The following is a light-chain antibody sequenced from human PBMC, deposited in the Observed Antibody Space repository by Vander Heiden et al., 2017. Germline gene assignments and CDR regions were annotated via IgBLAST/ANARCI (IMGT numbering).Light chain of an antibody. CDR1: SSDVGSYNL. CDR3: CSYAGSSTG. J-gene: IGLJ3*02. Sequence: QSALTQPASVSGSPGQSITISCTGTSSDVGSYNLVSWYQQHPGKDPKLMIYEGSKRPAGVSNRFSGSKSGNTASLTISGLQAEDEADYYCCSYAGSSTGFGGGTKLTVL. V-gene: IGLV2-23*01. CDR2: EGS.